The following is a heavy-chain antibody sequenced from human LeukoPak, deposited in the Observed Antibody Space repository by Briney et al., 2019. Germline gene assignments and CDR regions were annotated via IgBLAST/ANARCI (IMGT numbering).Heavy chain of an antibody. CDR2: INHSGNT. J-gene: IGHJ3*02. D-gene: IGHD3-10*02. CDR3: ARGPWSYDRAFDI. CDR1: GGSFSGYY. V-gene: IGHV4-34*01. Sequence: PSETLSLTCAVYGGSFSGYYWSWIRQPPGKGLEWIGEINHSGNTNYNPSLKSRVTISVDTSKNQFSLKLSSVTAADTAVYYCARGPWSYDRAFDIWGQGTMVTVSS.